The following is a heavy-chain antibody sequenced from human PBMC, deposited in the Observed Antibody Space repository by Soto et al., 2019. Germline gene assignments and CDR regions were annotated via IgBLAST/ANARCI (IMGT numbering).Heavy chain of an antibody. CDR2: ISGSGGST. Sequence: GGSLRLSCAASGFTFSSYAMSWVRQAPGKGLEWVSAISGSGGSTSYADSVQGRFSISRDNPRNTLYLQMNSLRGEDTAMYYCEKARCSTTNCYVPEYWGQGTLVTVSS. CDR1: GFTFSSYA. CDR3: EKARCSTTNCYVPEY. D-gene: IGHD2-2*01. J-gene: IGHJ4*02. V-gene: IGHV3-23*01.